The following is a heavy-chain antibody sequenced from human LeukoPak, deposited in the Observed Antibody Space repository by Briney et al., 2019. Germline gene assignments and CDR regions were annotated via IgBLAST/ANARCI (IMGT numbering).Heavy chain of an antibody. D-gene: IGHD6-19*01. CDR2: MNPNSGNT. CDR1: GYTFTSYD. J-gene: IGHJ5*02. Sequence: ASVKVSCKTSGYTFTSYDITWVRLASGQGLEWMGWMNPNSGNTGYAQKFQGRVTMTRDTSISTAYMELSSLRPEDTAVYYCARDSVAGYSWFDPWGQGTLVTVSS. CDR3: ARDSVAGYSWFDP. V-gene: IGHV1-8*01.